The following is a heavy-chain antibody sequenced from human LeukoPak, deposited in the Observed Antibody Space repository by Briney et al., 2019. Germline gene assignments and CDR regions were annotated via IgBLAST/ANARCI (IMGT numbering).Heavy chain of an antibody. D-gene: IGHD3-3*01. CDR2: MNPNSGNT. Sequence: ASVKVSCKASGYTFTSYDINWVRQATGQGLEWMGWMNPNSGNTGYAQKFQGRATMTRNTSISTAYMELSSLRSEDTAVYYCARAPTFTIFGVWFDPWGQGTLVTVSS. CDR3: ARAPTFTIFGVWFDP. CDR1: GYTFTSYD. J-gene: IGHJ5*02. V-gene: IGHV1-8*01.